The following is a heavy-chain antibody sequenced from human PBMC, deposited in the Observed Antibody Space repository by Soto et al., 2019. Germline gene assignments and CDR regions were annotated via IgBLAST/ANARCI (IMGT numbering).Heavy chain of an antibody. D-gene: IGHD3-3*01. CDR1: GYTFTGYY. CDR3: ASDCRFCVVRVLEWLLCRYFDF. J-gene: IGHJ4*02. CDR2: INPNSGDT. Sequence: ASVKVSGKASGYTFTGYYMHWVRQAPGQGLEGMGWINPNSGDTNYAQKFQGWVTMTRDTSISTAYMELSRLRSDDTAVYYCASDCRFCVVRVLEWLLCRYFDFWGQGTLVTVSS. V-gene: IGHV1-2*04.